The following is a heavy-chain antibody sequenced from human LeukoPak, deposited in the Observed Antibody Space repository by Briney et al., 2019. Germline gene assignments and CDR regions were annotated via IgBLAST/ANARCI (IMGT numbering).Heavy chain of an antibody. CDR3: ARDGGLYGSGSYDYYMDV. J-gene: IGHJ6*03. CDR2: ISAYNGNT. Sequence: ASVKVSCKASGYTFTSYGISWVRQAPGQGLEWMGWISAYNGNTNYAQKLQGRVTMTTDTSTSTAYMELRSLRSDDTAVYYCARDGGLYGSGSYDYYMDVWGKGTTVTVSS. CDR1: GYTFTSYG. V-gene: IGHV1-18*01. D-gene: IGHD3-10*01.